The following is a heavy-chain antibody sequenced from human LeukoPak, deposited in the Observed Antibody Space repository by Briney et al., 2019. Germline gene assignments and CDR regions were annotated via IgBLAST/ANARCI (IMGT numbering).Heavy chain of an antibody. CDR3: AKDSYSKGDY. V-gene: IGHV3-7*05. J-gene: IGHJ4*02. CDR1: GFTFSSYG. Sequence: GGSLRLSCAASGFTFSSYGMHWVRLAPGKGLEWVANIKQDGSESNYVGSVKGRFTISRDNAKNSLYLQMNSLRAEDTAVYYCAKDSYSKGDYWGQGTLVTVSS. CDR2: IKQDGSES. D-gene: IGHD1-26*01.